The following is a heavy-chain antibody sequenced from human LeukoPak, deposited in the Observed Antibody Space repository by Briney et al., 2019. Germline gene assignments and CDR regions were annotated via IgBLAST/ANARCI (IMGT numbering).Heavy chain of an antibody. CDR3: ARLLELPPPYFDY. CDR1: GGSFSDYY. V-gene: IGHV4-34*01. J-gene: IGHJ4*02. D-gene: IGHD1-26*01. Sequence: SETLSLTCAVYGGSFSDYYWSWIRQPPGKGLEWIGSIYYSGSTYYNPSLKSRVTISVDTSKNQFSLKLSSVTAADTAVYYCARLLELPPPYFDYWGQGTLVTVSS. CDR2: IYYSGST.